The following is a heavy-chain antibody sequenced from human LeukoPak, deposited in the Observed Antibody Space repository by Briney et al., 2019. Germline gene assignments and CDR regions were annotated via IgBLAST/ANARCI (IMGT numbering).Heavy chain of an antibody. Sequence: GGSVRLSCIASGFSFSSYDMHWVRQAPGKGLECVSGIHMTGDTYYADSVTGRFTISRENAKISLYLQMNSLRAGDTAVYYCVRGRGYYDGRGYIKNVPFDIWGQGTTVTVSS. CDR2: IHMTGDT. V-gene: IGHV3-13*01. D-gene: IGHD3-22*01. CDR1: GFSFSSYD. J-gene: IGHJ3*02. CDR3: VRGRGYYDGRGYIKNVPFDI.